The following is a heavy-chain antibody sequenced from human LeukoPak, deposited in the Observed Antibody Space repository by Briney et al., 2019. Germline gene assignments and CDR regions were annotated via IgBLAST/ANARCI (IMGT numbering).Heavy chain of an antibody. CDR2: IIPIFGTA. D-gene: IGHD5/OR15-5a*01. V-gene: IGHV1-69*01. CDR3: ARQTPKVSPLDY. CDR1: GGTFSNYA. Sequence: GASVKVSCKASGGTFSNYAITWVRQAPGQGLEWMGGIIPIFGTANYAQKFQGRVTITADESTSTAYMELSSLRSEDTAVYYCARQTPKVSPLDYWGQGTLVTVSS. J-gene: IGHJ4*02.